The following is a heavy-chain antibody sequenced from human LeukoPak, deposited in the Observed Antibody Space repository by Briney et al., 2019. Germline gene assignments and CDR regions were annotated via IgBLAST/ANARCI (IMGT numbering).Heavy chain of an antibody. CDR2: IYYSGST. D-gene: IGHD3-22*01. Sequence: TSETLSLTCTVSGGSISSSSYYWGWIRQPPGKGLEWIGSIYYSGSTSYNPSLKSRVTISVDTSGNQFSLKVTSVTAADTAVYYCARDEGRHDSPVWGQGTMVTVSS. J-gene: IGHJ3*01. CDR3: ARDEGRHDSPV. CDR1: GGSISSSSYY. V-gene: IGHV4-39*07.